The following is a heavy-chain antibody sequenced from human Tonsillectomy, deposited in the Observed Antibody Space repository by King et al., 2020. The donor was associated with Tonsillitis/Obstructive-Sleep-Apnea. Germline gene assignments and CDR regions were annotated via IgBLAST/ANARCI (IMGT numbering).Heavy chain of an antibody. V-gene: IGHV3-7*04. Sequence: QLVQSGGGLVQPGGSLRLSCAASKFTFRSYWMSWVRQAPGKGLEWVANIKHDGREKYYVDSVRGRFTISRDNAKNSLYLQMNSLRAEDTAVYYCARDHVLDYWGQGTLVTVSS. J-gene: IGHJ4*02. CDR1: KFTFRSYW. CDR2: IKHDGREK. CDR3: ARDHVLDY.